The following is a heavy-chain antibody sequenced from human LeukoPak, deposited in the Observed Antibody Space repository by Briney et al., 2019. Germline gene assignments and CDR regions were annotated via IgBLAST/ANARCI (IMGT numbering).Heavy chain of an antibody. D-gene: IGHD3-16*01. CDR3: ARGLGGLRLGELKNFDY. V-gene: IGHV4-34*09. CDR2: INHSGST. J-gene: IGHJ4*02. CDR1: GGSFSGYY. Sequence: SETLSLTCAVYGGSFSGYYWSWIRQPPGKGLEWIGEINHSGSTNYNPSLKSRVTISVDTSKNQFSLKLSSVTAADTAVYYCARGLGGLRLGELKNFDYWGQGTLVTVSS.